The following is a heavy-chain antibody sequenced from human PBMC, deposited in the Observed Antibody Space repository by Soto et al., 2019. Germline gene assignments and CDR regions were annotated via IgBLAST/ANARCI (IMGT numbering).Heavy chain of an antibody. CDR3: ARGPSP. V-gene: IGHV4-30-2*01. Sequence: QLQLQESGSGLVKPSQTLSLTCAVSGGSISSGGYSWSWIRQPPGKGLEWIGYIYHSGSPYYNPSLKSRVHISVDRAKNPFLLKLGSVDAAEPAVYYFARGPSPWGQGTLGTVSS. CDR1: GGSISSGGYS. J-gene: IGHJ5*02. CDR2: IYHSGSP.